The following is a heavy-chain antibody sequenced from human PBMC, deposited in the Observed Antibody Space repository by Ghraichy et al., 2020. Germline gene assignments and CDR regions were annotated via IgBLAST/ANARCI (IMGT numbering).Heavy chain of an antibody. CDR1: GFIFSDHT. CDR2: IRRRANDHTT. V-gene: IGHV3-72*01. CDR3: ARRGLNSVWQFDY. D-gene: IGHD6-19*01. J-gene: IGHJ4*02. Sequence: GGSLRLSCAASGFIFSDHTMDWVRQTPGKGLEWVGRIRRRANDHTTEYAASMEGRFTISRDDSKNLVFLQMNSLKVEDSALYYCARRGLNSVWQFDYWGQGTLV.